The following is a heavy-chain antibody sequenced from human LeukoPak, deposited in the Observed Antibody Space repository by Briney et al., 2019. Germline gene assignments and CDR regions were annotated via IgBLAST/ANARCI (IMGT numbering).Heavy chain of an antibody. CDR3: ARGQGTVTTH. J-gene: IGHJ4*02. V-gene: IGHV4-34*01. CDR2: INHSGSA. Sequence: SETLSLTCAVYGGSFSGHYWTWIRQPPGKGLEWIGEINHSGSANYNPSLKSRVTISLDTSKNQFSLKLSSVTAADTAVYYCARGQGTVTTHWGQGTLVTVSS. CDR1: GGSFSGHY. D-gene: IGHD4-17*01.